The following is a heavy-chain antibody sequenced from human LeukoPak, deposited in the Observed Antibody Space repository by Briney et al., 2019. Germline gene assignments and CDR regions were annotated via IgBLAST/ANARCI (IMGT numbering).Heavy chain of an antibody. Sequence: GGSLRLSCAASGFTFSSYWMSWVRQAPGKGLEWVANIKQDVSEKYYVDSVKGRFTISRDNAKNSLYLQMNSLRAEDTAVYYCARDYYYDSSGSGYWGQGTLVTVSS. J-gene: IGHJ4*02. V-gene: IGHV3-7*04. D-gene: IGHD3-22*01. CDR2: IKQDVSEK. CDR1: GFTFSSYW. CDR3: ARDYYYDSSGSGY.